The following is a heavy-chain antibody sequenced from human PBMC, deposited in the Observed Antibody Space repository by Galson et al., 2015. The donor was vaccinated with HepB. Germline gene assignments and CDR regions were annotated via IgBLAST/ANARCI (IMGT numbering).Heavy chain of an antibody. CDR1: GFSFNNSA. CDR2: ISGGGGST. V-gene: IGHV3-23*01. J-gene: IGHJ4*02. D-gene: IGHD3-10*01. Sequence: SLRLSCAASGFSFNNSAMSWVRQAPGKGLEWVSAISGGGGSTFYADSVQGRFSISRDNSKNTLHLQMNSLRGEDTAVYYCAKMQAGYYGSGEYWGQGTLVTVSS. CDR3: AKMQAGYYGSGEY.